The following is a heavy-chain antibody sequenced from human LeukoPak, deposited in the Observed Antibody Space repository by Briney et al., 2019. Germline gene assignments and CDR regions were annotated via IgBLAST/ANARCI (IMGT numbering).Heavy chain of an antibody. V-gene: IGHV4-59*01. J-gene: IGHJ4*02. D-gene: IGHD3-22*01. Sequence: SETLSLTCTVSSGSISSYYWSWIRQPPGKGLEWIGYIYYSGSTNYNPSLKSRVTISVDTSKNQFSLKLSSVTAADTAVYYCARAVPYYYDSSGYTFDYWGQGTLVTVSS. CDR3: ARAVPYYYDSSGYTFDY. CDR1: SGSISSYY. CDR2: IYYSGST.